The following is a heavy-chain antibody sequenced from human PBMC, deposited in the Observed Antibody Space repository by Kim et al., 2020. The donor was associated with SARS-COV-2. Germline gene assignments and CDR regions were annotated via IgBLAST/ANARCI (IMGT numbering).Heavy chain of an antibody. J-gene: IGHJ4*02. V-gene: IGHV3-7*01. CDR3: ARAPSCNSLSCWRTAAY. D-gene: IGHD2-2*01. Sequence: GGSLRLSCAASGFSFSNYWMTWVRQAPGMGLEWVASIKEDGNEDYCVDSVRGRFTISRDNAKNSLYLQMNNLRAEDTGVYYCARAPSCNSLSCWRTAAYWGQGTWVTVSS. CDR1: GFSFSNYW. CDR2: IKEDGNED.